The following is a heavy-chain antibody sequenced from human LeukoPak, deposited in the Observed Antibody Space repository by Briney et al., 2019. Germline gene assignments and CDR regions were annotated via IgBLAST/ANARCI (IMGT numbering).Heavy chain of an antibody. CDR3: ARGPDDAFDI. CDR1: GGSISSYY. J-gene: IGHJ3*02. Sequence: SETLSLTCTVSGGSISSYYWSWIRQPPGKGLEWIGNIYYSGSTNYNPSLKSRVTISVDTSKNQFSLKLSSVTAADTAVYYCARGPDDAFDIWGQGTMVTVSS. CDR2: IYYSGST. V-gene: IGHV4-59*12.